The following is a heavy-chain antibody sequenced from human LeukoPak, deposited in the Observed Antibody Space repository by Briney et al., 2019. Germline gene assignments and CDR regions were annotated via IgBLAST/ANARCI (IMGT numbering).Heavy chain of an antibody. Sequence: GSSVKVSCKASGGTFSSYAISWVRQAPGQGLEWMGGIIPIFGTANYAQKFQGRVTITADESTSTAYMELSSLRSEDTAVYYCARDRGNCDFWSGTKSYYYGMDVWGQGTTVTVSS. J-gene: IGHJ6*02. V-gene: IGHV1-69*01. CDR1: GGTFSSYA. CDR2: IIPIFGTA. D-gene: IGHD3-3*01. CDR3: ARDRGNCDFWSGTKSYYYGMDV.